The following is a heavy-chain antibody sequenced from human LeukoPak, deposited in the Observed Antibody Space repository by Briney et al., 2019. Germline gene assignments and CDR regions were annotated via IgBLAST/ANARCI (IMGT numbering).Heavy chain of an antibody. J-gene: IGHJ4*02. V-gene: IGHV3-11*04. CDR2: ISSSGSTI. CDR1: GFTFSDYY. Sequence: PGGSLRLSCAASGFTFSDYYMSSIRQAPGKGLEWVSYISSSGSTIYYADSVKGRFTISRDNAKNSLYLQMNSLRAKDTAVYYCARVEDYYGSGSHIDYWGQGTLVTVSS. D-gene: IGHD3-10*01. CDR3: ARVEDYYGSGSHIDY.